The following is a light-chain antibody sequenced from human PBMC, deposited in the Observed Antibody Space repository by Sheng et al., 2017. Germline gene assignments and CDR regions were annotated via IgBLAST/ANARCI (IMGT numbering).Light chain of an antibody. Sequence: EIVLTQSPASLSLSPGERATLSCRASEDVTSNYIAWYQQKPGQAPRLLIYGASSRATGIPDRFSGSGSGTDFTLTISRLEPEDFAVYYCQQYGSSPRTFGQGTKVEIK. V-gene: IGKV3-20*01. CDR3: QQYGSSPRT. CDR2: GAS. J-gene: IGKJ1*01. CDR1: EDVTSNY.